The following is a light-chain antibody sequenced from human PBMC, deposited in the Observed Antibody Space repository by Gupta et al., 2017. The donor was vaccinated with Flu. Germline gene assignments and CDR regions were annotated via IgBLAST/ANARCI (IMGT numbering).Light chain of an antibody. CDR3: SSYAGSNNKV. CDR1: SSDVGGYNY. CDR2: EVS. Sequence: SVTISCTGTSSDVGGYNYVSWFQQHPGKAPKLMIYEVSKRPSGVPDRFSGSKSGNTASLTASGLQAEDEADYYCSSYAGSNNKVFGTGTKVTVL. V-gene: IGLV2-8*01. J-gene: IGLJ1*01.